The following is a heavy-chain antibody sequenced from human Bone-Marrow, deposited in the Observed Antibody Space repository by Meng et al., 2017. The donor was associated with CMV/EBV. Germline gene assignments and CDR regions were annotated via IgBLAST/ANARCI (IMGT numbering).Heavy chain of an antibody. D-gene: IGHD3-10*01. Sequence: LRLSCTVSGGSISSGGYYWSWIRQHPGKGLEWIGYIYYSGSTYYNPSLKSRVTISVDTSKNQFSLKLSSVTAADTAVYYCARGGNYYSNWFDPWGQGTLVTVSS. CDR1: GGSISSGGYY. CDR2: IYYSGST. V-gene: IGHV4-31*03. CDR3: ARGGNYYSNWFDP. J-gene: IGHJ5*02.